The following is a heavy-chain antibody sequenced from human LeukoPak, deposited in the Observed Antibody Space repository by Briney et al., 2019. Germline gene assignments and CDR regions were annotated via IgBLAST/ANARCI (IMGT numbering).Heavy chain of an antibody. CDR2: IYYSGST. CDR3: ARELDFYDSSGYSGFDS. CDR1: GGSISSYY. V-gene: IGHV4-59*12. D-gene: IGHD3-22*01. Sequence: SETLSLTCTVSGGSISSYYWSWIRQPPGKGLEWIGYIYYSGSTNYNPSLKSRVTISTDTSKNQFSLKLSSVTAADTAVYYCARELDFYDSSGYSGFDSWGQGTMVTVSS. J-gene: IGHJ3*02.